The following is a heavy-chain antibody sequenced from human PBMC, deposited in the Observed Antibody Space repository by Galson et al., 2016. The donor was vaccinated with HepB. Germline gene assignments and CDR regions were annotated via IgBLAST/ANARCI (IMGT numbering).Heavy chain of an antibody. V-gene: IGHV3-23*01. CDR1: GFTFSTYA. CDR3: AKERGSRITMVRGVLDAFDI. J-gene: IGHJ3*02. CDR2: IRGSGGGI. D-gene: IGHD3-10*01. Sequence: SLRLSCAASGFTFSTYAMSWVRQAPGKGLEWVSGIRGSGGGIDYADSVTGRFTISRDNSKNTLYLQMSSLRAEDTAVYYCAKERGSRITMVRGVLDAFDIWGQGTMVTVSS.